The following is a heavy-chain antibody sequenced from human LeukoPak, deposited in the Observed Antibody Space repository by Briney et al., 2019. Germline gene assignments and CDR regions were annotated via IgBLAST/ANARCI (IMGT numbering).Heavy chain of an antibody. V-gene: IGHV4-59*01. J-gene: IGHJ6*04. D-gene: IGHD6-13*01. CDR3: ARGYSSKMDV. CDR2: IYYSGST. CDR1: GGSISSYY. Sequence: SPSETLSLTCTVSGGSISSYYWSWIRQPPGKGLEWIGYIYYSGSTNYNPSLKSRVTISVDTSKNQFSLKLSSVTAADTAVYYCARGYSSKMDVWGKGTTVTVSS.